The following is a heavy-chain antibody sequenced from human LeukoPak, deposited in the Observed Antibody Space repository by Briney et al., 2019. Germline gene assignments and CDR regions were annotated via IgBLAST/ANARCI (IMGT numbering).Heavy chain of an antibody. CDR3: ARAYQPLGGLSFPDS. D-gene: IGHD3-16*02. Sequence: ASVKDSCKASGYTFTTYAMNWVRQAPGQGLEWMGWINTNTGNPAYAQGFTGRSVFSLDTSVSTAYLQISSLKAEDTAVYYCARAYQPLGGLSFPDSWGQGTLVTVSS. V-gene: IGHV7-4-1*02. CDR1: GYTFTTYA. J-gene: IGHJ5*01. CDR2: INTNTGNP.